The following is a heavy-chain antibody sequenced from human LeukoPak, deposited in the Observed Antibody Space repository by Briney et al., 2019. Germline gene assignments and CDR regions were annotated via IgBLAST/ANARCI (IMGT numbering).Heavy chain of an antibody. CDR3: ASSGAVADDY. D-gene: IGHD6-19*01. V-gene: IGHV3-30-3*01. Sequence: PGGSLRLSCAASGFTFSSYAMHWVRQAPGKGLEWVAVISYDGSNKYYADSVKGRFTISRDNSKNTLYLQMNSLRAEDTAVYYCASSGAVADDYWGQGTLVTVSS. J-gene: IGHJ4*02. CDR2: ISYDGSNK. CDR1: GFTFSSYA.